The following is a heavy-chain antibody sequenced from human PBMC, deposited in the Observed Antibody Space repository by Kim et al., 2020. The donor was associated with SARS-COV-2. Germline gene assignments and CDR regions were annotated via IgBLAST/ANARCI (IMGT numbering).Heavy chain of an antibody. D-gene: IGHD2-2*01. CDR2: INHSGST. Sequence: SETLSLTCAVYGGSFSGYYWSWIRQPPGKGLEWIGEINHSGSTNYNPSLKSRVTISVDTSKNQFSLKLSSVTAADTAVYYCARGSEELYQPFDYWGKGTL. CDR1: GGSFSGYY. CDR3: ARGSEELYQPFDY. V-gene: IGHV4-34*01. J-gene: IGHJ4*02.